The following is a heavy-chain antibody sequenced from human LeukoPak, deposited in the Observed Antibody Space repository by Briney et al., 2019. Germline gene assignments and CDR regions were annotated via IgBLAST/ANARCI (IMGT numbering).Heavy chain of an antibody. V-gene: IGHV3-13*01. D-gene: IGHD3-22*01. Sequence: RAGGSLRLSCAASGFTFSSYDMHWVRQATGKGLEWVSAIGTAGDTYYPGSVKGRFTISRENAKNSLYLQMNSLRAGDTAVYYCARAYYYDSSGYLSPAFDYWGQGTLVTVSS. CDR3: ARAYYYDSSGYLSPAFDY. CDR1: GFTFSSYD. J-gene: IGHJ4*02. CDR2: IGTAGDT.